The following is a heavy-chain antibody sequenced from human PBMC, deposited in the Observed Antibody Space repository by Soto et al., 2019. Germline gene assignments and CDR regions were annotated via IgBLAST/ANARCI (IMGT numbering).Heavy chain of an antibody. D-gene: IGHD6-19*01. CDR1: GASISSYF. V-gene: IGHV4-4*07. CDR2: ISTSGTT. Sequence: QVQLQESGPGLVEPSETLSLTWTVSGASISSYFWTWIRQPAGKGLDWIGRISTSGTTNYNPSLKSRVTMSVDTSKNHFSLNLSSVTAADTAVYYCAREAGPDRWFDPWGQGTLVTVSS. J-gene: IGHJ5*02. CDR3: AREAGPDRWFDP.